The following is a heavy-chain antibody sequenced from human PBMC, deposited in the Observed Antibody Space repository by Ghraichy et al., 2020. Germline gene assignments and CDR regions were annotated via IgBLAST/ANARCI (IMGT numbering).Heavy chain of an antibody. CDR1: GGSFSGYY. J-gene: IGHJ5*02. CDR2: INHSGST. V-gene: IGHV4-34*01. Sequence: SETLSLTCAVYGGSFSGYYWSWIRQPPGKGLEWIGEINHSGSTNYNPSLKSRVTISVDTSKNQFSLKLSSVTAADTAVYYCARAWEYCSSTSCYSMLFDHWGQGTLVTVSS. CDR3: ARAWEYCSSTSCYSMLFDH. D-gene: IGHD2-2*01.